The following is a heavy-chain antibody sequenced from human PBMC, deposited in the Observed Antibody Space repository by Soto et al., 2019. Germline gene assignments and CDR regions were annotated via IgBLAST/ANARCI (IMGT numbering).Heavy chain of an antibody. J-gene: IGHJ4*02. V-gene: IGHV3-9*01. CDR2: INWKSDV. D-gene: IGHD3-16*01. CDR1: GFTFDDNA. Sequence: GGSLRLSCAVSGFTFDDNAMHWVRQAPEKGLEWVSGINWKSDVGYADSVKGRFTISRDNAENSLYLQMNSLRAEDTALYYCAISQDRGGRTTFIYWGQGTQVTVSS. CDR3: AISQDRGGRTTFIY.